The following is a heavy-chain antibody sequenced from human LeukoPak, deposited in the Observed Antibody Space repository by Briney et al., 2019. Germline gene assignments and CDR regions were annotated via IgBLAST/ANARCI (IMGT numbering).Heavy chain of an antibody. CDR2: IKQDGSEK. CDR3: ARDEHQYYHESSGLFDY. V-gene: IGHV3-7*04. J-gene: IGHJ4*02. CDR1: GFTFSYYW. Sequence: GGSLRLSCAASGFTFSYYWMGWVRQAPGKGLEWVANIKQDGSEKYYVDSVRGRFTISRDNAKNSLSLQMNSMRAEDTAVYYCARDEHQYYHESSGLFDYWGQGTLVTVSS. D-gene: IGHD3-22*01.